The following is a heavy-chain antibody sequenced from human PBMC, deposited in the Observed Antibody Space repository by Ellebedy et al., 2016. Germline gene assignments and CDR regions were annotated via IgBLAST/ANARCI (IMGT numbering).Heavy chain of an antibody. Sequence: SETLSLTXTVSGGSISGYYWSWIRRPPGKGLQWIGYIYYTGITKYYPSFQTRVTLSVDASKNQCSLSLTSVSAADSAVYYCARLNRLQLITTNYYHSMDVWGQGITVTVSS. CDR2: IYYTGIT. V-gene: IGHV4-59*01. CDR3: ARLNRLQLITTNYYHSMDV. D-gene: IGHD1-1*01. CDR1: GGSISGYY. J-gene: IGHJ6*02.